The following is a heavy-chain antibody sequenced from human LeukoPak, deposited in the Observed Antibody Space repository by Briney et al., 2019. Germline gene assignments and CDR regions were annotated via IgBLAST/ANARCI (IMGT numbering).Heavy chain of an antibody. CDR1: GYTFTSYG. D-gene: IGHD3-16*02. J-gene: IGHJ4*02. V-gene: IGHV1-18*01. CDR3: AREYYDYVWGSYRGYYFDY. CDR2: ISAYNGNT. Sequence: ASVKVSCKASGYTFTSYGIGWVRQAPGQGLEWMGWISAYNGNTNYAQKLQGRVTMTTDTSTSTAYMELRSLRSDDTAVYYCAREYYDYVWGSYRGYYFDYWGQGTLVTVSS.